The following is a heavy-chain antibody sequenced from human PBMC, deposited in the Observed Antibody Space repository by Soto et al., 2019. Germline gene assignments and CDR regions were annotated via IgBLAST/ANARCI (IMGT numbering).Heavy chain of an antibody. D-gene: IGHD1-26*01. CDR1: GYSFSTDW. J-gene: IGHJ3*01. V-gene: IGHV5-51*01. CDR2: IYPGDSDT. CDR3: ASPRYSGSYYDAFDL. Sequence: GESLKISCKGSGYSFSTDWIGWVLQMPGKGLEWMGIIYPGDSDTRYGPSFRGQVTISADKSISTAYLQWSSLKASDTAMYYCASPRYSGSYYDAFDLWGQGTMVTVSS.